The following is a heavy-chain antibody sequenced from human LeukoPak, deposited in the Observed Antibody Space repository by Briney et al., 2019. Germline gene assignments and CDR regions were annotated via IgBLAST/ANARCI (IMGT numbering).Heavy chain of an antibody. Sequence: GGSLRLSCAGSGFTFNNYWMTWVRQAPGKGLEWVAVISDDGRHNYYADSVKGRFTISRDNSKSTLYLQMNSLRDDDSAAYFCARVYLERLTAGYFDHWGQGTQVTVSP. CDR1: GFTFNNYW. J-gene: IGHJ4*02. CDR3: ARVYLERLTAGYFDH. D-gene: IGHD2-8*01. CDR2: ISDDGRHN. V-gene: IGHV3-30*03.